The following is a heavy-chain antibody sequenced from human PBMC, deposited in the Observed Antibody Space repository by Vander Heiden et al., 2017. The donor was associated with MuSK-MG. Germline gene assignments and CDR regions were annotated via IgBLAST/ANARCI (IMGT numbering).Heavy chain of an antibody. CDR3: ARDLGNYGSGSYYNGMDY. J-gene: IGHJ4*02. D-gene: IGHD3-10*01. CDR1: GGSISSSNW. Sequence: QVQLQESGPGLVKPSGTLSLTCAVSGGSISSSNWWGWVRQPPGKGLEWIGEIYHSGSTNYNPSLKSRVTISVDKSKNQFSLKLSSVTAADTAVYYCARDLGNYGSGSYYNGMDYWGQGTLVTVSS. V-gene: IGHV4-4*02. CDR2: IYHSGST.